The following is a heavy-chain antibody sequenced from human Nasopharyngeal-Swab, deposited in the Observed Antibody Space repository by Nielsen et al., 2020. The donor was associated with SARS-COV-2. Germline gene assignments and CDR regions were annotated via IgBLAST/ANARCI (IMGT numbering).Heavy chain of an antibody. V-gene: IGHV3-33*01. D-gene: IGHD5-12*01. CDR2: IWYDGSNK. J-gene: IGHJ6*02. CDR3: ARDTSVDIVLLYYGMDV. Sequence: GGSLRLSCAASGFTFSSYGMNWVRQAPGKGLEWVAVIWYDGSNKYYADSVKGRFTISRDSSKNTLYLQMNSLRAEDTAVYYCARDTSVDIVLLYYGMDVWGQGTTVTVSS. CDR1: GFTFSSYG.